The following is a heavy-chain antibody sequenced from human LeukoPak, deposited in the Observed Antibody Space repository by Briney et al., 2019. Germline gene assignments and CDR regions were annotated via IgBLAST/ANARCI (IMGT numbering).Heavy chain of an antibody. D-gene: IGHD6-13*01. CDR3: AKDQWEAAAGRETYYYYYYMDV. CDR1: GFIFDNSA. Sequence: GGSLRLSCAASGFIFDNSAMHWVRQAPGKGLEWVAFIRYDGSNKYYADSVKGRFTISRDNSKNTLYLQMNSLRAEDTAVYYCAKDQWEAAAGRETYYYYYYMDVWGKGTTVTVSS. J-gene: IGHJ6*03. CDR2: IRYDGSNK. V-gene: IGHV3-30*02.